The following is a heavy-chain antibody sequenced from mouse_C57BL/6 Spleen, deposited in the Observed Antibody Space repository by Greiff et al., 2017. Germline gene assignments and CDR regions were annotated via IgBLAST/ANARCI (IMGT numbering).Heavy chain of an antibody. J-gene: IGHJ2*01. V-gene: IGHV1-66*01. D-gene: IGHD2-3*01. Sequence: QVQLQQSGPELVKPGASVKISCKASGYSFTSYYIHWVKQRPGKGLEWIGWIYPGSGNTKYNEKFKGKATLTADTASSTAYMQLSSLTSEDSAVYYCASYNGYLFDYWGQGTTLTVSS. CDR1: GYSFTSYY. CDR3: ASYNGYLFDY. CDR2: IYPGSGNT.